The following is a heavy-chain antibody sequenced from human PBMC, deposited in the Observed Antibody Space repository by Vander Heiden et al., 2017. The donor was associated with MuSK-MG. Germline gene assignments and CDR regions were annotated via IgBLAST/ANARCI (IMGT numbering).Heavy chain of an antibody. CDR2: IIPILGTA. CDR3: ARPAYTAMGSYYYYGMDV. Sequence: QVQLVQSGAEVKKPGSSVKVSCKASGGTFSSYAISWVRQAPGQGLEWMGGIIPILGTANYAQQFQGRVTITADESTSTAYMELSSLRSEETAVYYCARPAYTAMGSYYYYGMDVWGQGTTVTVSS. CDR1: GGTFSSYA. D-gene: IGHD5-18*01. V-gene: IGHV1-69*01. J-gene: IGHJ6*02.